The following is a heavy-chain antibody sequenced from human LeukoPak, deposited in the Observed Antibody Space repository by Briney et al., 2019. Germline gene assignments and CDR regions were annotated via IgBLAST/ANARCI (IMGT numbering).Heavy chain of an antibody. Sequence: SETLSLTCTVSGGSISSSSYYWGWIRQPPGKGLEWIGSIYYSGSTYYNPSLKSRVTISVDTSKNQFSLKLSSVTAADTAVYYCARRRAYSGSHRNAFDIWGQGTMVTVSS. CDR2: IYYSGST. CDR3: ARRRAYSGSHRNAFDI. V-gene: IGHV4-39*07. J-gene: IGHJ3*02. D-gene: IGHD1-26*01. CDR1: GGSISSSSYY.